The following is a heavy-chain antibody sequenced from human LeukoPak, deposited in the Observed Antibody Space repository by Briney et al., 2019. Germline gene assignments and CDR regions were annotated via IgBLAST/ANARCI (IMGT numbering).Heavy chain of an antibody. CDR2: IYHSGST. Sequence: SETLSLTCTVSGYSISSGYHWGWIRQPPGKGLEWIGSIYHSGSTYYNPSLKSRVTISVDTSKNQFSLKLSSVTAADTAVYYCARHQYSSGWNAEYFQHWGQGTLVTVSS. D-gene: IGHD6-19*01. V-gene: IGHV4-38-2*02. J-gene: IGHJ1*01. CDR1: GYSISSGYH. CDR3: ARHQYSSGWNAEYFQH.